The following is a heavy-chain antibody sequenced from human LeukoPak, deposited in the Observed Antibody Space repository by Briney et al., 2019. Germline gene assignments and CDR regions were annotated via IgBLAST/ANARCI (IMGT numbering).Heavy chain of an antibody. J-gene: IGHJ4*02. CDR3: AEDLYTSRYACCFDY. CDR1: GFTFSSYS. V-gene: IGHV3-23*01. D-gene: IGHD6-13*01. CDR2: VSGGGSST. Sequence: GGSLRLSCAASGFTFSSYSMNWVRQAPGKGLEWVSGVSGGGSSTYYADSVKGRFTISRDNSKNMLYLQMNSLRAEDTAVYYCAEDLYTSRYACCFDYWGQGTLVTVSS.